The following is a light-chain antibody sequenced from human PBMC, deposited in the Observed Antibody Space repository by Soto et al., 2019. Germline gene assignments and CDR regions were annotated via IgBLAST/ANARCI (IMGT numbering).Light chain of an antibody. CDR1: QSVSSSY. Sequence: EIVLTQSPGTLSLSPGERATLSCRASQSVSSSYLAWYQQKPGQAPRLLIYGASSRATGIPDRFGGSGSGTDFTLTISRLEPEDFAVYYCQQYGSAFGQGTKVDIK. CDR3: QQYGSA. CDR2: GAS. J-gene: IGKJ1*01. V-gene: IGKV3-20*01.